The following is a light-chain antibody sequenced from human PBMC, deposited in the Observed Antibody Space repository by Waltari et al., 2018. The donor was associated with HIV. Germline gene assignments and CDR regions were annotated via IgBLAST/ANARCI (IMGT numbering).Light chain of an antibody. CDR1: SSDVASYNL. V-gene: IGLV2-23*02. J-gene: IGLJ1*01. CDR3: CSYAGTGTYV. Sequence: QSALTQPASASGSPGQSITISCTATSSDVASYNLVSWYQQHPGKSPKVMIYAVTKRPSGVSNRFSGSKSDNTASLTISGLQAEDEADYYCCSYAGTGTYVFGTGTKVTVL. CDR2: AVT.